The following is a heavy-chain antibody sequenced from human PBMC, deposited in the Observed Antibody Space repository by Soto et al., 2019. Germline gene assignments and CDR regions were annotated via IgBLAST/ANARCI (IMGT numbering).Heavy chain of an antibody. J-gene: IGHJ4*02. CDR1: GFTFSSYW. Sequence: XGSLRLSCAASGFTFSSYWMHWVRQVPGKGLVWVSRINTDGSETNYANSVKGRFTVSRDNAKNTQYLQMNNLRVEDTTVYYCARDGEGYWGQGTLVIVSS. D-gene: IGHD2-21*01. CDR3: ARDGEGY. V-gene: IGHV3-74*01. CDR2: INTDGSET.